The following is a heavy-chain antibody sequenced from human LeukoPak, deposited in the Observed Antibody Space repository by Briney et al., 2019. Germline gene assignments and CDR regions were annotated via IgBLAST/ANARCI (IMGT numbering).Heavy chain of an antibody. CDR1: GGSISTFY. CDR3: ARHPFSDGFDL. CDR2: IFHTGHS. J-gene: IGHJ3*01. V-gene: IGHV4-59*08. Sequence: SETLSLTCTVSGGSISTFYWSWLRQPPGKGLEWIGYIFHTGHSNHNPSLKGRVTISVATSKNQFSLNLNSVTAADTAMYYCARHPFSDGFDLWGQGTMVTVSS.